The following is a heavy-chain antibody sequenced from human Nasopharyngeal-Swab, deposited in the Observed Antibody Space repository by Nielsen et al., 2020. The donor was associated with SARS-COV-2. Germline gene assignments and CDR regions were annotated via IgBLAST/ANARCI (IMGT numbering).Heavy chain of an antibody. V-gene: IGHV3-33*06. D-gene: IGHD5-18*01. CDR2: IWYDESNK. Sequence: ERQTPGKGPEWVAVIWYDESNKYNADCVKCRFTISRDNSKNTLYLQMNSLRAEDTAVYYCAKQSWGYSYGYYFDYWGQGTLVTVSS. CDR3: AKQSWGYSYGYYFDY. J-gene: IGHJ4*02.